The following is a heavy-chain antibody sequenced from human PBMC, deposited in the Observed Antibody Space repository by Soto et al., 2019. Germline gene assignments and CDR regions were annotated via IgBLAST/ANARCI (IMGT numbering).Heavy chain of an antibody. CDR1: GFTFSTYA. CDR2: ISGSGDST. D-gene: IGHD4-17*01. Sequence: EVQLSESGGGLVQPGGSLRLSCAASGFTFSTYAMSWVRQAPGKGLEWVSGISGSGDSTHYADSVKGRFTISRDTSKNTLYLQMNSLRVEDTAVYYCAKSLYGGLDYWGQGTLVTVSS. V-gene: IGHV3-23*01. CDR3: AKSLYGGLDY. J-gene: IGHJ4*02.